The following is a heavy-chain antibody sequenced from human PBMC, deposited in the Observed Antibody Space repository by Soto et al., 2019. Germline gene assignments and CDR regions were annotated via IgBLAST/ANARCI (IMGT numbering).Heavy chain of an antibody. CDR2: VWYDGSKK. CDR1: GFTFRSYA. D-gene: IGHD1-7*01. J-gene: IGHJ4*02. CDR3: VRDRGTGTWYFDY. Sequence: GGSLRLSCAASGFTFRSYAINWVRQAPGKGLEWVAVVWYDGSKKYYSDSVRGRFSVSRDNSKNTVNLQMNSLRVEDTAVYYCVRDRGTGTWYFDYWGQGSPVTVSS. V-gene: IGHV3-33*01.